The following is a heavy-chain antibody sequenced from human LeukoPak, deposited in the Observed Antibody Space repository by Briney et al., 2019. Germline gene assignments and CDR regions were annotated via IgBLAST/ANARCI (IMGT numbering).Heavy chain of an antibody. CDR1: GDSISSYY. Sequence: SETLSLTCTVSGDSISSYYWSWIRQPPGKGLEWIGYIYYSGSTNYNPSLKSRVTISVDTSKNQFSLKLSSVTAADTAVYYCASRYYGSGPFDYWGQGTLVTVSS. V-gene: IGHV4-59*12. CDR3: ASRYYGSGPFDY. D-gene: IGHD3-10*01. CDR2: IYYSGST. J-gene: IGHJ4*02.